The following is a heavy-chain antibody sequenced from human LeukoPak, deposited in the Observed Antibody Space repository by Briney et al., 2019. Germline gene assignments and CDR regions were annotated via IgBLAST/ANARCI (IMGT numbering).Heavy chain of an antibody. D-gene: IGHD5-18*01. Sequence: GRSLRLSCAASGITFSSFSMHWVRQAPGKGLEWVALISYDGTNKYYADSVKGRFTISRDNSKNTLYLQVNSLRTEDTAVYYCAKDHSKIQPFDYWGQGTLVTVSS. CDR1: GITFSSFS. J-gene: IGHJ4*02. V-gene: IGHV3-30-3*01. CDR2: ISYDGTNK. CDR3: AKDHSKIQPFDY.